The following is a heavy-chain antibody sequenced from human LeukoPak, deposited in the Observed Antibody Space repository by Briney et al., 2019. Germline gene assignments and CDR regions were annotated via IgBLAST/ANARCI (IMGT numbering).Heavy chain of an antibody. J-gene: IGHJ5*02. Sequence: PGRSLRLSCAASGFTFDDYAMHWVRQAPGKGLEWVSGISWNSGSIGYADSVKGRFTISRDNAKNSLYLQMNSLRAEDTASYYCAKDAAPSGEQQLEINWFDPWGQGTLVTVSS. D-gene: IGHD6-13*01. CDR1: GFTFDDYA. CDR3: AKDAAPSGEQQLEINWFDP. V-gene: IGHV3-9*01. CDR2: ISWNSGSI.